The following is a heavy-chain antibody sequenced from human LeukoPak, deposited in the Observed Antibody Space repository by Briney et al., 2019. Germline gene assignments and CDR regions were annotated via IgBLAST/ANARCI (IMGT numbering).Heavy chain of an antibody. CDR2: TYYRSKWYN. Sequence: SQTLSLTCAISGDSVSSNSAAWNWIRQSPSRGLEWLGRTYYRSKWYNDYAVSVKSRITINPDTSKNQFSLQLNSVTPEDTAVYYCARGEQWLPRHYYYGMDVGGQGTTVTVPS. CDR1: GDSVSSNSAA. CDR3: ARGEQWLPRHYYYGMDV. D-gene: IGHD6-19*01. J-gene: IGHJ6*02. V-gene: IGHV6-1*01.